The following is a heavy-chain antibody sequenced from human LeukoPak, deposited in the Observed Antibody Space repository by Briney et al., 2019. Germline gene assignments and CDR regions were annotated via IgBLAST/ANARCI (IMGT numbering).Heavy chain of an antibody. CDR3: AKDHKQQLDY. CDR2: ITSSGDGT. Sequence: GGSLRLSCAASGFTFSIYAMSWVRQAPGKGLQWVSSITSSGDGTYYADSVKGRFTISRDNSENMLYLQMNSLRVEDTAVYFCAKDHKQQLDYWGQGTLVTVSS. V-gene: IGHV3-23*01. J-gene: IGHJ4*02. CDR1: GFTFSIYA. D-gene: IGHD6-13*01.